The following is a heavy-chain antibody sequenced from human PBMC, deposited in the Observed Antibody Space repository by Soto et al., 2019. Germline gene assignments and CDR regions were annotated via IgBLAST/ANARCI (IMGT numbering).Heavy chain of an antibody. Sequence: SETLSLTCTVSGGSISSSSYYWGWIRQPPGKGLEWIGSIYYSGSTYYNPSLKSRVTISLDTSKSQFSLKVTSVTATDTAVYSWARRGFGPLHGLVDVWGQGTTVTV. D-gene: IGHD3-10*01. CDR2: IYYSGST. CDR1: GGSISSSSYY. CDR3: ARRGFGPLHGLVDV. J-gene: IGHJ6*02. V-gene: IGHV4-39*07.